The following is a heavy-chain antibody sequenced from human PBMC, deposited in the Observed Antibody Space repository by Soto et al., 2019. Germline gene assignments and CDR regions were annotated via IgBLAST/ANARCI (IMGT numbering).Heavy chain of an antibody. CDR3: AKTVGTYYAVDV. CDR2: INYSGGST. V-gene: IGHV3-23*01. CDR1: RFTFSSYA. J-gene: IGHJ6*02. Sequence: EVQLLESGGDLIQPGGSLRLSCAASRFTFSSYAMSWVRQAPGKGLEWVSLINYSGGSTYYADSAKGRFTISRDNSKNTLYLQMSSLRAEDTAVYYCAKTVGTYYAVDVWGQGTTVTVSS. D-gene: IGHD1-26*01.